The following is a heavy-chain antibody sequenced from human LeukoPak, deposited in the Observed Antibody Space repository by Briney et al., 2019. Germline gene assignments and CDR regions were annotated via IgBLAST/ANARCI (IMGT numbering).Heavy chain of an antibody. CDR2: IRYDGSNK. Sequence: GXSLRLSCAASGFTFSSYGMHWVRQAPGKGLEWVAFIRYDGSNKYYADYVKGRFTISRDNSKNTLYLQMNSLRAEDTAVYYCAKDESRYYYGSGSLPDYWGQGTLVTVSS. J-gene: IGHJ4*02. CDR1: GFTFSSYG. D-gene: IGHD3-10*01. CDR3: AKDESRYYYGSGSLPDY. V-gene: IGHV3-30*02.